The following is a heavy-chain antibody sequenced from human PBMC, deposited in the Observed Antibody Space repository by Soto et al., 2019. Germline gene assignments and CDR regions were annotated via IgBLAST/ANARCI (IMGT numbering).Heavy chain of an antibody. Sequence: ASVKVSCKASGYTFTSYAMHWVRQAPGQRLEWMGWINAGNGNTKYSQKFQGRVTITRDTSASTAYMELSSLRSEDTAVYYCARAGRRLKIFGVVHNRYYYYGMDVWGQGTTVTVSS. D-gene: IGHD3-3*01. CDR2: INAGNGNT. V-gene: IGHV1-3*01. CDR3: ARAGRRLKIFGVVHNRYYYYGMDV. J-gene: IGHJ6*01. CDR1: GYTFTSYA.